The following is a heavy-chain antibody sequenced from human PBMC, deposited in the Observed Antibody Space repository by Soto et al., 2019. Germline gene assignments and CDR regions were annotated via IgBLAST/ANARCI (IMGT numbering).Heavy chain of an antibody. CDR3: AKDTYYYSSSGYYVFDS. J-gene: IGHJ4*02. V-gene: IGHV4-59*01. CDR1: GGSISNYY. CDR2: IYYSGST. D-gene: IGHD3-22*01. Sequence: SDTLSLTCTVSGGSISNYYWTWIRQPPGKGLEWIGYIYYSGSTNYNPSLKSRVTISVDTSKDTVYLQMNSLRAEDTAVYYCAKDTYYYSSSGYYVFDSWGQGTLVTSPQ.